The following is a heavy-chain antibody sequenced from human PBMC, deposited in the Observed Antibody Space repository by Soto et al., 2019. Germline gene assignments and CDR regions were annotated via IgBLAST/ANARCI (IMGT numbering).Heavy chain of an antibody. CDR1: GYTFSNYG. CDR2: ISAYNGNI. D-gene: IGHD2-2*01. CDR3: ARVVPGAEAWFGP. J-gene: IGHJ5*02. V-gene: IGHV1-18*01. Sequence: ASVKVSCKASGYTFSNYGISWVRQAPGQGLEWMGWISAYNGNIKFAQKVQGRVTMTTDTFTSTAYMELRSLRSDDTAVYYCARVVPGAEAWFGPWGQGTLVTVSS.